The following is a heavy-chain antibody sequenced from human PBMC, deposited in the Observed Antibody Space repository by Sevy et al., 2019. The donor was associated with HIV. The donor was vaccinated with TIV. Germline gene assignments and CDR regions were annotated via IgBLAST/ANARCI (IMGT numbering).Heavy chain of an antibody. CDR3: ARVKEYYDFWSPFDP. D-gene: IGHD3-3*01. CDR1: GFTFDDYG. V-gene: IGHV3-20*04. J-gene: IGHJ5*02. CDR2: INWNGGST. Sequence: GGSLRLSWAASGFTFDDYGMSWVRQAPGKGLEWVSGINWNGGSTGYADSVKGRFTISRDNAKNSLYLQMNSLRAEDTALYYCARVKEYYDFWSPFDPWGQGTLVTVSS.